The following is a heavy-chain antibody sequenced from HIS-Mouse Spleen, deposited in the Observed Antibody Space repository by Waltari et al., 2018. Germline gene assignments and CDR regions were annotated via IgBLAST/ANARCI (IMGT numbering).Heavy chain of an antibody. V-gene: IGHV4-39*07. CDR1: GGSISSSSYY. CDR2: IYYSGST. CDR3: ARLLVGAPNY. Sequence: QLQLQESGPGLVKPSETLSLTCTVSGGSISSSSYYWGWIRQPPGKGLEWLGSIYYSGSTYYNPSLKSRVTISVDTSKNQFALKLSSVTAADTAVYYCARLLVGAPNYWGQGTLVTVSS. D-gene: IGHD1-26*01. J-gene: IGHJ4*02.